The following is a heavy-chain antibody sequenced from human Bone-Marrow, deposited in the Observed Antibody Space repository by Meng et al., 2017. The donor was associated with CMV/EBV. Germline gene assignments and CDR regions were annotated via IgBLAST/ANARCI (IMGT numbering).Heavy chain of an antibody. J-gene: IGHJ4*02. D-gene: IGHD5-24*01. V-gene: IGHV4-34*01. Sequence: YGGSVSGYYWSWIRQPPGKGLEWIGEINHSGSTNYNPSLKSRVTISVDTSKNQFSLKLSSVTAADTAVYYCARDHQMATIGTPFDYWGQGTLVTVSS. CDR3: ARDHQMATIGTPFDY. CDR2: INHSGST. CDR1: GGSVSGYY.